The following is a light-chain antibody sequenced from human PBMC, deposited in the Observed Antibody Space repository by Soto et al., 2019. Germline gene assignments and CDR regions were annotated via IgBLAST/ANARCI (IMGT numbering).Light chain of an antibody. CDR3: QQYGSSSWT. V-gene: IGKV3-20*01. CDR2: GAS. Sequence: EIVWTECPGTLSLTPGERATLSCRASQSVSSSYLAWYQQKPGQAPRLLIYGASSRATGIPDRFSGSGSGTDFTLTISRLEPEDFAVYYCQQYGSSSWTFGQGTKVEIK. CDR1: QSVSSSY. J-gene: IGKJ1*01.